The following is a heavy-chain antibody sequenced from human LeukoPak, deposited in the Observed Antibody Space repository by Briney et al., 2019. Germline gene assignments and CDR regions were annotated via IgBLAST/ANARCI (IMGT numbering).Heavy chain of an antibody. Sequence: SEPLSLTCTVCGGYIISYYWSWIRRPPGKGLEWIGYIYYSGSTNYNPSLKSRVTISVETSKNQFSLKLSSVTAADTAVYYCAITGSGYPPEFDYWGQGTLVTVSS. CDR2: IYYSGST. V-gene: IGHV4-59*08. J-gene: IGHJ4*02. D-gene: IGHD3-22*01. CDR3: AITGSGYPPEFDY. CDR1: GGYIISYY.